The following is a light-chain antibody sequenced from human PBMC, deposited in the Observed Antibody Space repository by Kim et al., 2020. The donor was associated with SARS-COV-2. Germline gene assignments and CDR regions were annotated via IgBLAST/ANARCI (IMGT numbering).Light chain of an antibody. CDR1: SSDVGRYDF. Sequence: QQVTNACNGTSSDVGRYDFVSWYEHHPGTAPKVIVYEVTERSSGLPVRFSGSKSGNTASLTVSGLQAEDSADYYCSSHASANNAFVFGTGTKVTVL. J-gene: IGLJ1*01. CDR3: SSHASANNAFV. V-gene: IGLV2-8*01. CDR2: EVT.